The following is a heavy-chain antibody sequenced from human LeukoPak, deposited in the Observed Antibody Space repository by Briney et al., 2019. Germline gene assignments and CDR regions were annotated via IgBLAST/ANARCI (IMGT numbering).Heavy chain of an antibody. Sequence: ASVKVSCKASGGTFSSYAISWVRQAPGQGLEWMGGIIPIFGTANYAQKFQGRVTITADESTSTAYMELSSLRSEDTAVYYCHYYDSSGGLTYAFDIWGQGTMVTVSS. J-gene: IGHJ3*02. CDR1: GGTFSSYA. CDR2: IIPIFGTA. D-gene: IGHD3-22*01. CDR3: HYYDSSGGLTYAFDI. V-gene: IGHV1-69*13.